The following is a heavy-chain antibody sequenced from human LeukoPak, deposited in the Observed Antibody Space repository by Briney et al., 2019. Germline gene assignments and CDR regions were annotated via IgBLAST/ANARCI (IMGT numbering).Heavy chain of an antibody. J-gene: IGHJ6*04. V-gene: IGHV3-30*18. CDR1: GFTFSSYG. CDR3: ANGYCSGGSCYSDYYYGMDV. CDR2: ISYDGSNK. D-gene: IGHD2-15*01. Sequence: GGTLRLSCAASGFTFSSYGMHGVRQAPGKGLEWVAVISYDGSNKYYADSVKGRFTISRDNSKNTLYLQMNSLRAEDTAVYYCANGYCSGGSCYSDYYYGMDVWGKGTTVTVSS.